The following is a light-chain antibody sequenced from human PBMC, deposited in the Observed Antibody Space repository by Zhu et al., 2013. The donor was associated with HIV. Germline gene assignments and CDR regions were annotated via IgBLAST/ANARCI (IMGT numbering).Light chain of an antibody. V-gene: IGKV4-1*01. Sequence: DIVMTQTPASLAVSLGERVTINCKSSQNLLYRSKNKNYLAWYQHKPGQPPKLLIYWASTRESGVPDRFSGSGSGTDFTLTISSLQAEDVAVYYCQQYYTTPYSFGQGTKLEIK. CDR2: WAS. CDR1: QNLLYRSKNKNY. CDR3: QQYYTTPYS. J-gene: IGKJ2*03.